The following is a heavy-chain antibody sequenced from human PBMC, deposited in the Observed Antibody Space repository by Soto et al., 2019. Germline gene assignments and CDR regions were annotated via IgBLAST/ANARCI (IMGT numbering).Heavy chain of an antibody. J-gene: IGHJ5*02. CDR3: ARTTVRGVNWFDP. D-gene: IGHD4-4*01. V-gene: IGHV4-59*01. Sequence: SETQSLTCTVSGGSISSYYWSWIRQPPGKGLEWIGYIYYSGSTNYNPSLKSRVTISVDTSKNQFSLKLSSVTAADTAVYYCARTTVRGVNWFDPWGQGTLVTVSS. CDR2: IYYSGST. CDR1: GGSISSYY.